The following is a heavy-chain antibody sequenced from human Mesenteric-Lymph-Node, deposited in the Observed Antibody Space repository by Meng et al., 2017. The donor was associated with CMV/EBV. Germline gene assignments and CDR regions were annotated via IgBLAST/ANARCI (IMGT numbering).Heavy chain of an antibody. CDR2: IDISGGST. V-gene: IGHV3-23*01. CDR3: AKDLPGVVWFGE. CDR1: GFTFSSYW. D-gene: IGHD3-10*01. J-gene: IGHJ4*02. Sequence: GGSLRLSCAASGFTFSSYWMSWVRQAPGKGLEWVSSIDISGGSTYYADSVRGRFTISRDNSKNILYLQMNSLRAEDTAVYYCAKDLPGVVWFGEWGQGTLVTVSS.